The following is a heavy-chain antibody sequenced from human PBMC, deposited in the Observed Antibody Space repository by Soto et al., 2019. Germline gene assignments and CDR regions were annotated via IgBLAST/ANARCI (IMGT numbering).Heavy chain of an antibody. CDR3: ARDFVVVTAIEPNQYYYYYYGMDV. Sequence: QVQLVQSGAEVKKPGSSVKVSCKASGGTFSSYAISWVRQAPGQGLEWMGGIIPIFGTANYAQKFQGRVTITADESTSTAYMELSSLRSEDTAVYYCARDFVVVTAIEPNQYYYYYYGMDVWGQGTTVTVSS. D-gene: IGHD2-21*02. J-gene: IGHJ6*02. CDR1: GGTFSSYA. CDR2: IIPIFGTA. V-gene: IGHV1-69*12.